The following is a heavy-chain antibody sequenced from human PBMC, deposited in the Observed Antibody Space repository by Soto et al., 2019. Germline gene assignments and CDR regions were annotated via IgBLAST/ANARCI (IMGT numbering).Heavy chain of an antibody. D-gene: IGHD3-9*01. J-gene: IGHJ4*02. CDR2: IKSKADGGTA. V-gene: IGHV3-15*01. CDR3: TKGIYYDILTGHHKVAD. CDR1: GFTFSSYG. Sequence: PGGSLRLSCAAAGFTFSSYGMNGVRPAPGKGLEWVGRIKSKADGGTADYAAHVKGRFTISGDDSKNTVYLQMNSLKTEDTAVYCCTKGIYYDILTGHHKVADWGQGTVVPVSS.